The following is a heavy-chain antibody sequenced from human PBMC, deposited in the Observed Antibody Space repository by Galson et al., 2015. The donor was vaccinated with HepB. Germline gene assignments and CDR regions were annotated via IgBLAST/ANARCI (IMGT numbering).Heavy chain of an antibody. D-gene: IGHD2-2*01. CDR3: VGGYQLPTYTWWFDP. Sequence: SLRLSCAASGFTFSRYSMNWVRQAPGKGLEWVSSISTGRSYTYYADSVKGRFTNSRDNAKNSLYLQMNSLRAEDTAVYYCVGGYQLPTYTWWFDPWGQGTLVTVSS. CDR2: ISTGRSYT. J-gene: IGHJ5*02. V-gene: IGHV3-21*01. CDR1: GFTFSRYS.